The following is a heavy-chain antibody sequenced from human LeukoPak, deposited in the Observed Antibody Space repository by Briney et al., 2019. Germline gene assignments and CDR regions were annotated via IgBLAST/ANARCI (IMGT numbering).Heavy chain of an antibody. D-gene: IGHD6-6*01. CDR3: ARDRNSGSSLDI. J-gene: IGHJ3*02. CDR2: IYPYSGDT. CDR1: GYAFTGYY. Sequence: ASVKVSCKASGYAFTGYYIHWVRQAPGQGLEWMGWIYPYSGDTNYAQNFQGRVTMTRDTSISTAYMELSSLKSDDTAVYYCARDRNSGSSLDIWGQGTMLTVSS. V-gene: IGHV1-2*02.